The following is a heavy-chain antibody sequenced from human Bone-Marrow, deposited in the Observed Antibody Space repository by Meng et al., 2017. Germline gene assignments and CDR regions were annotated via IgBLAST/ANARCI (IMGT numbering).Heavy chain of an antibody. CDR2: IWYDGSNK. Sequence: QVQLVESGGGVVQPGRSLRLSGAASGFTFSSYGMHWVRQAPGKGLEWVAVIWYDGSNKYYADSVKGRFTISRDNSKNTLYLQMNSLRAEDTAVYYCARELVDDDYWGQGTLVTVSS. V-gene: IGHV3-33*01. J-gene: IGHJ4*02. CDR1: GFTFSSYG. D-gene: IGHD3/OR15-3a*01. CDR3: ARELVDDDY.